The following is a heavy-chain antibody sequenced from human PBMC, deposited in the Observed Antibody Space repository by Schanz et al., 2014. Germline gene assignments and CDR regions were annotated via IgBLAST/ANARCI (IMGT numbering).Heavy chain of an antibody. J-gene: IGHJ4*02. Sequence: QVQLVQSGAEVKKPGASVKVSCKASGYTFTGYYMHWVRQAPGQGLEWMGWINGYNAHTNYAQKFQGRVTMTTDTSTSTVYMELRSLRSDDTAVYYCARDRDQWDGNFCDFWGQGTLVTVSS. CDR1: GYTFTGYY. D-gene: IGHD1-26*01. CDR3: ARDRDQWDGNFCDF. CDR2: INGYNAHT. V-gene: IGHV1-18*04.